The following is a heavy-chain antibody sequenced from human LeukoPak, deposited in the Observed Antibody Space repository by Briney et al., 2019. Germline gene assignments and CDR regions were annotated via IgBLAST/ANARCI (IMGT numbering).Heavy chain of an antibody. Sequence: GGSLRLSCAASGFTFSSYWMSWVRQAPGKGLEWVANIKQDGSEKYYVGSVKGRFTISRDNAKKSLYLQMNSLRAEDTAVYYCARESGIAAAGRVPHYYYYYGMDVWGQGTTVTVSS. CDR3: ARESGIAAAGRVPHYYYYYGMDV. CDR1: GFTFSSYW. CDR2: IKQDGSEK. D-gene: IGHD6-13*01. V-gene: IGHV3-7*01. J-gene: IGHJ6*02.